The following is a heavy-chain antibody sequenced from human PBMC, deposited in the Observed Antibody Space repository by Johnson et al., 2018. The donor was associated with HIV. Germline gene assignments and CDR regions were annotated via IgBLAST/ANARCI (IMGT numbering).Heavy chain of an antibody. V-gene: IGHV3-66*02. CDR1: GFTVSSNY. D-gene: IGHD6-13*01. Sequence: VQLVESGGGLVQPGGSLRLSCAASGFTVSSNYMSWVRQAPGKGLEWVSVIYSGGSTYYADSVKGRFTISRDNSKNTLYLQMGSLRAEDTAVYYCARADSSSSPWMGLDIWGQGTMVTVSS. CDR3: ARADSSSSPWMGLDI. CDR2: IYSGGST. J-gene: IGHJ3*02.